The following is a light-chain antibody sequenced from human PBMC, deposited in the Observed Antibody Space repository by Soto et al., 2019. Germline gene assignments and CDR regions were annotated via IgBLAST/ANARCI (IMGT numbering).Light chain of an antibody. J-gene: IGLJ1*01. V-gene: IGLV2-14*01. Sequence: QSALTQPASVSGSPGQSITIPCTGTSREVGGYNFISWYQQHPDKAPKLMIYDVTNRPSGVSNRFSGSKSGNTASLTISGLQADDEADSSSSSFTSLSTYVFGTVTKVTV. CDR3: SSFTSLSTYV. CDR1: SREVGGYNF. CDR2: DVT.